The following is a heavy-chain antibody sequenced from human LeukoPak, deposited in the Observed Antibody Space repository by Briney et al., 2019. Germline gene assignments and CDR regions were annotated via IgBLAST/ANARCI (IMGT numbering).Heavy chain of an antibody. Sequence: GRSLRLSCAASGFTFSSYGMHGVRQAPGKGLEWVAVMWYDGSNKYYADSVKGRFTISRDNSKNTLYLQMDSLRVEDTAVYYCARDPGVRWLVGFDYWGQGTLVIVSS. CDR3: ARDPGVRWLVGFDY. J-gene: IGHJ4*02. CDR2: MWYDGSNK. D-gene: IGHD6-19*01. CDR1: GFTFSSYG. V-gene: IGHV3-33*01.